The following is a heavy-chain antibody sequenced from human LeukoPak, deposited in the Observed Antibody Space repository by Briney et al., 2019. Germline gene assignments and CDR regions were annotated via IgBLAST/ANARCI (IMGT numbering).Heavy chain of an antibody. CDR2: MNPNSGNT. CDR1: GYTFTSYD. Sequence: ASVKVSCKASGYTFTSYDINWVRQATGQGLEWMGWMNPNSGNTNYAQKLQGRVTMTTDTSTSTAYMELRSLRSDDTAVYYCASPSSSWFQDAFDIWGQGTMVTVSS. J-gene: IGHJ3*02. CDR3: ASPSSSWFQDAFDI. D-gene: IGHD6-13*01. V-gene: IGHV1-18*01.